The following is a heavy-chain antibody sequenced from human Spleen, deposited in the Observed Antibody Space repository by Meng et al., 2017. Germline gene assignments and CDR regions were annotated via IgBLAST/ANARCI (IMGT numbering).Heavy chain of an antibody. D-gene: IGHD4-17*01. CDR2: INHSGST. Sequence: GSLRLSCAVYGGSFSGYYWSWIRQPPGKGLEWIGEINHSGSTNYNPSLKSRVTISVDTSKNQFSLKLSSVTAADTAVYYCARGENGDYPHFDYWGQGTLVTVSS. CDR3: ARGENGDYPHFDY. CDR1: GGSFSGYY. V-gene: IGHV4-34*01. J-gene: IGHJ4*02.